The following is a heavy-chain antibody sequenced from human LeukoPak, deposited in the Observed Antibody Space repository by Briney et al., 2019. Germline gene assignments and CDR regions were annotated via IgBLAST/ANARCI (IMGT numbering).Heavy chain of an antibody. J-gene: IGHJ6*02. CDR1: GFTFSSYA. V-gene: IGHV3-23*01. CDR2: VSSSGGST. CDR3: AKASAVRGYYSGMDV. D-gene: IGHD3-10*02. Sequence: GGSLRLSCAASGFTFSSYAMSWVRQAPGKGLEWVSVVSSSGGSTNCADYVKGQFTISRDNSKNTVYLHMNNLRADDTAVYYCAKASAVRGYYSGMDVWGQGTTVTVSS.